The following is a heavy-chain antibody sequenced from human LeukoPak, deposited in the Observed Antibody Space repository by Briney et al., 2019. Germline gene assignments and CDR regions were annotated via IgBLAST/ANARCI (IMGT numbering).Heavy chain of an antibody. Sequence: SETLSLTCTVSGDSITSSSYYWGWIRQPPGKGLEWIGSVYYSGVTYYNPSLKSRVTISVDTSKNQFSLKLGSVTAADTAVYYCAGHFWSYYYIDYWGQGTLVTVSS. D-gene: IGHD3-10*01. CDR2: VYYSGVT. J-gene: IGHJ4*02. CDR1: GDSITSSSYY. V-gene: IGHV4-39*01. CDR3: AGHFWSYYYIDY.